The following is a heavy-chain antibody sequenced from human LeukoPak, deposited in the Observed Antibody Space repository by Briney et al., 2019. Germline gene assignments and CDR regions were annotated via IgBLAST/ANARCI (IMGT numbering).Heavy chain of an antibody. D-gene: IGHD3-22*01. V-gene: IGHV4-34*01. CDR1: GGSFSGYY. J-gene: IGHJ4*02. CDR3: ASQGYYYDSSGYYFFDY. CDR2: INHSGST. Sequence: SETLSLTCAVYGGSFSGYYWSWIRQPPGKGLEWIGEINHSGSTNYNPSLKSRVTISVDTPKNQFSLKLSSVTAADTAVYYCASQGYYYDSSGYYFFDYWGQGTLVTVSS.